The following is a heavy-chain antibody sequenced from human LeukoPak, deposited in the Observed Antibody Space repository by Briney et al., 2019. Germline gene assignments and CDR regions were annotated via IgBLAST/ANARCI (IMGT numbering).Heavy chain of an antibody. CDR3: MRGGIGYDSDF. Sequence: SETLSLTCTVSGGSISSGGYYCSWIRQPPGKGLEWVGYIRHSGNTYYNPSLKSRVTISADRSKNQFSLNLSSVTAADTAVYYCMRGGIGYDSDFWGQGTLVTVSS. CDR1: GGSISSGGYY. CDR2: IRHSGNT. J-gene: IGHJ4*02. D-gene: IGHD5-12*01. V-gene: IGHV4-30-2*01.